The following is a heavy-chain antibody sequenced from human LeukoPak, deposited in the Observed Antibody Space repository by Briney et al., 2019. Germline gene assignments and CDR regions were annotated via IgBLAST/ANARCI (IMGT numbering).Heavy chain of an antibody. CDR1: GFTFSSYA. D-gene: IGHD2-2*01. Sequence: GRSLRLSCAASGFTFSSYAMHWVRQAPGKGLEWVAVISYDGSNKYYADSVKGRFTISRDNSKSTLYLQMNSLRAEDTAVYYCASESRWGEYQLLSPFDYWGQGTLVTVSS. J-gene: IGHJ4*02. CDR2: ISYDGSNK. CDR3: ASESRWGEYQLLSPFDY. V-gene: IGHV3-30*04.